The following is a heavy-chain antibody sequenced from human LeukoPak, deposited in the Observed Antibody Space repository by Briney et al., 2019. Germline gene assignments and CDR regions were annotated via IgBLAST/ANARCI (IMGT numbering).Heavy chain of an antibody. J-gene: IGHJ4*02. CDR2: IWYDGSNK. Sequence: GRSVRLSCAASGFTFSSYGMPWVHQAPGKGLEWVAVIWYDGSNKYYADSVKGRFTISRDNSKNTLYLQMNSLRAEDTAVYYCARDPTYYYDSSGYSNFDYWGQGTLVTVSS. CDR1: GFTFSSYG. V-gene: IGHV3-33*01. D-gene: IGHD3-22*01. CDR3: ARDPTYYYDSSGYSNFDY.